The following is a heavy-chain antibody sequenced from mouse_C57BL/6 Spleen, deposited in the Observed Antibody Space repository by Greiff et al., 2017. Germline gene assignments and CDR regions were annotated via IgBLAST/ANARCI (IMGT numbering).Heavy chain of an antibody. V-gene: IGHV1-15*01. CDR1: GYTFTDYE. CDR2: IDPETGGT. Sequence: VQLQQSGAELVRPGASVTLSCKASGYTFTDYEMHWVKQTPVHGLEWIGAIDPETGGTAYNQKFKGKAILTADKSSSTAYMELHSRTSEDSAVYYGTRGGGAHWYFDVWGTGTTVTVSS. CDR3: TRGGGAHWYFDV. D-gene: IGHD1-1*02. J-gene: IGHJ1*03.